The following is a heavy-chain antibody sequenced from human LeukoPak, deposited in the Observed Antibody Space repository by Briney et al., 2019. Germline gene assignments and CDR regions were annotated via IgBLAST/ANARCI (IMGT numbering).Heavy chain of an antibody. Sequence: PSETLFLTCAVYGGSFSGYYWSWIRQPPGKGLEWIGEINHSGSTNYNPSLKSRVTISVDTSKNQFSLKLSSVTAADTAVYYCARGAVRYDFWSGYYTRWFDPWGQGTLVTVSS. CDR1: GGSFSGYY. J-gene: IGHJ5*02. D-gene: IGHD3-3*01. CDR3: ARGAVRYDFWSGYYTRWFDP. CDR2: INHSGST. V-gene: IGHV4-34*01.